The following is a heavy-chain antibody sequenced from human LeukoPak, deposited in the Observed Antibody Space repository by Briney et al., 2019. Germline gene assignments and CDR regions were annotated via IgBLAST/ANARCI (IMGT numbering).Heavy chain of an antibody. CDR3: AKGDDGLRFLEWLPDY. Sequence: PGGSLRLSCAASGFTFSSYAMSWVRQAPGKGLEWVSANSGSGGSTYYADSVKGRFTISRDNSKNTLYLQMNSLRAEDTAVYYCAKGDDGLRFLEWLPDYWGQGTLVAVSS. CDR1: GFTFSSYA. D-gene: IGHD3-3*01. V-gene: IGHV3-23*01. CDR2: NSGSGGST. J-gene: IGHJ4*02.